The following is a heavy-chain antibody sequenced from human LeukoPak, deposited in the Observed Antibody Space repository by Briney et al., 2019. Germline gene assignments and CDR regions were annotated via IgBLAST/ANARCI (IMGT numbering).Heavy chain of an antibody. D-gene: IGHD1-26*01. CDR1: GDSISSYY. V-gene: IGHV4-59*08. Sequence: SETLSLTCTVSGDSISSYYGSWIRQPPGKGLEWIGYIYYSGSANYNPSLKSRVTISVDTSKNHFSLKLSSVTAADTAVYYCARHSRSYYDFDYWGQGTLVTVSS. CDR3: ARHSRSYYDFDY. J-gene: IGHJ4*02. CDR2: IYYSGSA.